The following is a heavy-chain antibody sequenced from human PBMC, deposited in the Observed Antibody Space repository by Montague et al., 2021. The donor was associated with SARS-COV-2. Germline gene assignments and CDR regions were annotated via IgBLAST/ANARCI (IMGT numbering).Heavy chain of an antibody. CDR3: ARRAHHGGSSGYATGFTWFDP. D-gene: IGHD5-12*01. CDR1: GDSISNFLYY. V-gene: IGHV4-39*01. J-gene: IGHJ5*02. CDR2: IYYRGST. Sequence: SETLSLTCTVSGDSISNFLYYWGWLRQPPGKGLEWIGGIYYRGSTYYRPSLKSRLTISVDTSKNQFSLRLSSVAAADTAVYYYARRAHHGGSSGYATGFTWFDPWGQGTQVIVSS.